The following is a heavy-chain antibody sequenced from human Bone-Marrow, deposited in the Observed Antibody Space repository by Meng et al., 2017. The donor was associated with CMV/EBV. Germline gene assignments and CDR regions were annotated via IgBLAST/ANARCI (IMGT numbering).Heavy chain of an antibody. D-gene: IGHD3-3*01. CDR2: IIPIFGTA. CDR3: VGSEEFYHFRSGWEWYYHYGMDV. V-gene: IGHV1-69*06. Sequence: QNTCKASGGTFSSYAISWVRQAPGQGLEWMGGIIPIFGTANYAQRFQGRVTITADKSTGTVYMELSSLRSEDTAVYYCVGSEEFYHFRSGWEWYYHYGMDVWGPGTTVTVSS. J-gene: IGHJ6*02. CDR1: GGTFSSYA.